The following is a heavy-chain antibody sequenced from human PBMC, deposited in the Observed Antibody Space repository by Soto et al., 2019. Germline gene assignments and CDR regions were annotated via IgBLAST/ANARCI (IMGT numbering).Heavy chain of an antibody. Sequence: PSETLSLTCTVSGGSISSSYWSWIRQPPGKGLEWIGYIYYSGSTNYNPSLKSRVTISVDTSKNQFSLKLYSVTTADTAMYYCARLPWADYGGIFDPWGQGTLVTVSS. CDR1: GGSISSSY. CDR2: IYYSGST. J-gene: IGHJ5*02. CDR3: ARLPWADYGGIFDP. D-gene: IGHD4-17*01. V-gene: IGHV4-59*01.